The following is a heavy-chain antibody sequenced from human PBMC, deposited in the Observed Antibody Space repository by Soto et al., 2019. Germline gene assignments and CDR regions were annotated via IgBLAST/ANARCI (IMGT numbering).Heavy chain of an antibody. CDR1: GYTFTSYQ. J-gene: IGHJ4*02. Sequence: ASVKGSCKASGYTFTSYQIHWVRQAPGQGLEWMGIINSSGGSTTYEQNFQGRLTMTTDTSTSTAYMELRSLRSDDTAVYYCARDRATAVAGLLDYWGQGTLVTVSS. D-gene: IGHD6-19*01. CDR2: INSSGGST. CDR3: ARDRATAVAGLLDY. V-gene: IGHV1-46*01.